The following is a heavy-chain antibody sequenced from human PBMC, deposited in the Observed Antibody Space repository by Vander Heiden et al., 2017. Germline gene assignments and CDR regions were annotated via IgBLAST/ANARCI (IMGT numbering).Heavy chain of an antibody. CDR2: IGWASGTR. V-gene: IGHV3-9*01. J-gene: IGHJ3*01. Sequence: EVRLVESGGGRVQPGRSLRLSCIASGFPFNEYAMHWVRRTSGKGLEWVSGIGWASGTRGYAVSVKGRFTISRDNTKNSLYLQMDSLRPDDTALYYCVKGNKQHLTRSGWGYGFDVWGPGTMVTVSS. D-gene: IGHD6-13*01. CDR1: GFPFNEYA. CDR3: VKGNKQHLTRSGWGYGFDV.